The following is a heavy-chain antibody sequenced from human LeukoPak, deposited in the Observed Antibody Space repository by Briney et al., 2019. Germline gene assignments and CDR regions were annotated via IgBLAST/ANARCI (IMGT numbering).Heavy chain of an antibody. D-gene: IGHD6-13*01. CDR3: ARARSSRVIDY. Sequence: ASVKVSCKASGYTFTSYGTSWVRQAPGQGLEWMGWISAYNGNTNYAQKFQGRVTMTRDTSISTAYMELSRLRSDDTAVYYCARARSSRVIDYWGQGTLVTVSS. CDR2: ISAYNGNT. V-gene: IGHV1-18*01. CDR1: GYTFTSYG. J-gene: IGHJ4*02.